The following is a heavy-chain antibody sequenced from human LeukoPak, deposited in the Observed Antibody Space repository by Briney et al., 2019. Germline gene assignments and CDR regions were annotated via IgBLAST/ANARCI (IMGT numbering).Heavy chain of an antibody. V-gene: IGHV3-30*03. D-gene: IGHD6-13*01. Sequence: GGSLRLSCAASGFTFSSYGMHWVRQAPGKGLEWVAVISYDGSKEYHADSVKGRFTISRDNSKNTLYVQMNSLRPEDTAVYYCARDTMAVAGDFDYWGQGTLVTVSS. J-gene: IGHJ4*02. CDR2: ISYDGSKE. CDR3: ARDTMAVAGDFDY. CDR1: GFTFSSYG.